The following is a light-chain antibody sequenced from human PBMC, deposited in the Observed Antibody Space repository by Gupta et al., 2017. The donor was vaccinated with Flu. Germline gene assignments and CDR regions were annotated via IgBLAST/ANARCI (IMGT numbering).Light chain of an antibody. CDR3: LQYDSWSRS. V-gene: IGKV3-15*01. Sequence: PATLAPSPGASVTLSCSASQSVSDNLVWYLQKPGQSPRLLLYCASTRATGVPARFSGSGSGTGFTLTINSLEAEDFAVYYCLQYDSWSRSFGQGTKVEIK. CDR2: CAS. CDR1: QSVSDN. J-gene: IGKJ1*01.